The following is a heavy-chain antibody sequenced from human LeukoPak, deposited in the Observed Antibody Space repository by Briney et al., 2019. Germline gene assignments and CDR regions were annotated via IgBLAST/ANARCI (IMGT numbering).Heavy chain of an antibody. CDR2: IYYSGST. CDR3: ARLYYDFWSGYLDY. D-gene: IGHD3-3*01. J-gene: IGHJ4*02. V-gene: IGHV4-39*01. Sequence: SETLSPTCTVSGGSISSSSYYWGWIRQPPGKGLEWIGSIYYSGSTYYNPSLKSRVTISVDTSKNQFSLKLSSVTAADTAVYYCARLYYDFWSGYLDYWGQGTLVTVSS. CDR1: GGSISSSSYY.